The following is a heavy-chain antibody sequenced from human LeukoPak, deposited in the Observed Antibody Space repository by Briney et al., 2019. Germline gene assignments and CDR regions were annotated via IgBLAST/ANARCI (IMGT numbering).Heavy chain of an antibody. CDR3: AKDLDIAAAH. V-gene: IGHV3-30*02. CDR1: GFTFSNYG. D-gene: IGHD6-13*01. Sequence: GGSLRLSCAASGFTFSNYGMHWVRQAPGKGLEWVAFIRYDGSNNYHADSVKGRFTISRDNSKNTLYLQMNSLRAEDTAVYYCAKDLDIAAAHWGQGTLVTVSS. J-gene: IGHJ4*02. CDR2: IRYDGSNN.